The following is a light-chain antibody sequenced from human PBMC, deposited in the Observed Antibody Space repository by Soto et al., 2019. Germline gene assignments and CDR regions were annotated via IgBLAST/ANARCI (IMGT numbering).Light chain of an antibody. V-gene: IGLV4-69*01. Sequence: QAVLTQSPSASASLGASVKLTCTLSSGHSSYAIAWHQQQPEKGTRYLMKLNSDGSHSKGDGIPDRFSGSSSGAERYLTSSSLHSEDEADYYCQTWGTGSWVFGGGTKLTVL. CDR1: SGHSSYA. CDR3: QTWGTGSWV. CDR2: LNSDGSH. J-gene: IGLJ3*02.